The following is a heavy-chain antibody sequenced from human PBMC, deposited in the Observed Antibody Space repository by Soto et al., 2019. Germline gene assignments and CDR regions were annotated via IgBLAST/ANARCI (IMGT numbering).Heavy chain of an antibody. CDR2: ISYDGSNK. CDR3: AKPSRRGLASWYFDY. D-gene: IGHD2-2*01. CDR1: GFTFSSYG. J-gene: IGHJ4*02. V-gene: IGHV3-30*18. Sequence: QVQLVESGGGVVQPGRSLRLSCAASGFTFSSYGMHWVRQAPGKGLEWVAVISYDGSNKYYADSVKGRFTISRDNSKNTLYLQMNSLRAEDTAVYYCAKPSRRGLASWYFDYWGQGALVTVSS.